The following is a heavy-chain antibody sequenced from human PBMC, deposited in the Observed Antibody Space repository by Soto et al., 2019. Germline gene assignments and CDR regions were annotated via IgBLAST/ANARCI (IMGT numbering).Heavy chain of an antibody. D-gene: IGHD3-22*01. CDR3: ARDLGHYYDSSDNHNWFDP. Sequence: QVQLVQSGAEVKKPGSSVKVPSKAFEAPFSANPTGGVGQAPDQGLGWRGGIFPTFGTANYAQKFQGRVTITADESTSTAYMELSSLRSEDTAVYYCARDLGHYYDSSDNHNWFDPWGQGTLVTVSS. CDR1: EAPFSANP. CDR2: IFPTFGTA. J-gene: IGHJ5*02. V-gene: IGHV1-69*01.